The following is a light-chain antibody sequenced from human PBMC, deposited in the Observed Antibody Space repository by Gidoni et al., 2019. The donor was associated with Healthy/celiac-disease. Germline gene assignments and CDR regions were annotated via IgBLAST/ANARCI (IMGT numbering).Light chain of an antibody. CDR3: QQYNNWPPLT. CDR2: GAS. CDR1: QSVSSN. V-gene: IGKV3-15*01. J-gene: IGKJ3*01. Sequence: EIVMTQSPATLSVSPVERATLSCRASQSVSSNLAWYQQKPGQAPRLLIYGASTRATGIPARFSGSGSGTEFTLTISSLQSEDFAVYYCQQYNNWPPLTFGPGTKVDIK.